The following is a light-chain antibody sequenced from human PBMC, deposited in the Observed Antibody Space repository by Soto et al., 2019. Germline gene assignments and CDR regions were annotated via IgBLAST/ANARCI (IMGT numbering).Light chain of an antibody. CDR2: GNS. Sequence: QSVLTQPPSVSGAPGQRVTISCTGSSSNIGAGYDVHWYQQLPGTAPKLLIYGNSNRPSGVPDRFSGSKSGPSASLAITGLQAEDEADYYCQSYDSSLSGVVFGGGTKRTVL. V-gene: IGLV1-40*01. CDR1: SSNIGAGYD. CDR3: QSYDSSLSGVV. J-gene: IGLJ2*01.